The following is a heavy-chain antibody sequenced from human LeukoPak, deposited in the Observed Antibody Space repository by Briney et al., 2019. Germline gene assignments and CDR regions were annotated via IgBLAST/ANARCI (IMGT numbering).Heavy chain of an antibody. CDR1: GFTFSSYA. CDR3: AKASAAADSFGY. Sequence: GGSLRLSCAASGFTFSSYAMSWVRKAPGKGLEWVSAISGSGGSTYYADSVKGRFTISRDNSKNTLYLQMNSLRAEDTAVYYCAKASAAADSFGYWGQGTLVTVSS. CDR2: ISGSGGST. J-gene: IGHJ4*02. V-gene: IGHV3-23*01. D-gene: IGHD6-13*01.